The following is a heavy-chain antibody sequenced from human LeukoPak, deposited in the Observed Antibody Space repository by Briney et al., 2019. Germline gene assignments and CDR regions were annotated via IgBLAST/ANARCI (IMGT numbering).Heavy chain of an antibody. J-gene: IGHJ4*02. CDR2: ITNSGSDI. Sequence: PGGSLRLSCAASGFTFSSYAMHWVRQAPGKGLEWISYITNSGSDIEYADSVKGRFTISWDNAKKSLYLEMNTLRAEDTAIYYCACPYRSRFDYWGQGTLVTVSS. CDR1: GFTFSSYA. D-gene: IGHD6-13*01. V-gene: IGHV3-21*05. CDR3: ACPYRSRFDY.